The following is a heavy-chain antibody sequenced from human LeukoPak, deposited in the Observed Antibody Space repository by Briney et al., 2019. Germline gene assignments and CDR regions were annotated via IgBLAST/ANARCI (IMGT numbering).Heavy chain of an antibody. CDR1: GYSISSGYF. V-gene: IGHV4-38-2*02. CDR2: IYHSGST. Sequence: MTSETLSLICTVSGYSISSGYFWGWIRQPPGKGLEWIGSIYHSGSTSYNPSLKSRVTISVDTSKNQFSLKLSSVTAADTAVYYCARLSGSYSSDYWGQGTLVTVSS. D-gene: IGHD1-26*01. J-gene: IGHJ4*02. CDR3: ARLSGSYSSDY.